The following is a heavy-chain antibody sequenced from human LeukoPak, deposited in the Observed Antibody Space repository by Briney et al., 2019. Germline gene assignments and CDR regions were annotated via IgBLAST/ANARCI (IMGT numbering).Heavy chain of an antibody. CDR1: GGSFSGYY. Sequence: SETLSLTCAVYGGSFSGYYWSWIRQPPGKGLEWIGEINHSGSTNYNPSLKSRVTISVDTSKNQFSLKLSSVTAADTAVYYCASGFYCSSTSCPHDAFDIWGQGTMVTVSS. D-gene: IGHD2-2*01. J-gene: IGHJ3*02. V-gene: IGHV4-34*01. CDR2: INHSGST. CDR3: ASGFYCSSTSCPHDAFDI.